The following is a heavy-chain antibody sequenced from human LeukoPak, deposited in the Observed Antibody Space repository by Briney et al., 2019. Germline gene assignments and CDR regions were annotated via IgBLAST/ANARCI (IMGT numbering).Heavy chain of an antibody. V-gene: IGHV4-4*07. D-gene: IGHD3-16*01. CDR1: GGSISSYY. Sequence: PSETLSLTCTVSGGSISSYYWSWIRQPAGKGLEWIGRIYTSGSTNYNPSLKSRVTISVDTSKNQFSLRLSSVTAADTAVYYCARTSPPKGATDLDYWGQGTLVTVSS. CDR3: ARTSPPKGATDLDY. J-gene: IGHJ4*02. CDR2: IYTSGST.